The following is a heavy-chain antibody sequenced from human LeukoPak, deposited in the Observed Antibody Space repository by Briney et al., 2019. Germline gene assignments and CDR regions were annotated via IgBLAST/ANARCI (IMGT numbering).Heavy chain of an antibody. D-gene: IGHD2-8*01. CDR2: IHYSGSN. J-gene: IGHJ3*02. Sequence: SETLSLTCTVSGGSVSSGSYYWRWIRQPPGKGLEWIGYIHYSGSNNYNPSLKSRVTISVDTSKNQFSLKLSSVTAADTAVYYCARGVKPQWGPDAFDIWGQGTMVTVSS. V-gene: IGHV4-61*01. CDR1: GGSVSSGSYY. CDR3: ARGVKPQWGPDAFDI.